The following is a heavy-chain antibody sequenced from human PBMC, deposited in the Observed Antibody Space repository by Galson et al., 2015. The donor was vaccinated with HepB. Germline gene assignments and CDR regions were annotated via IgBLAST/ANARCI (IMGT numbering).Heavy chain of an antibody. CDR3: ARDGRAGGTQYYYMDV. J-gene: IGHJ6*03. CDR1: GFTFGSSW. D-gene: IGHD1-26*01. Sequence: SLRLSCAAPGFTFGSSWMTWVRQAPGKGLEWVANIKGDGSERYYVDSVKGRFTISRDNAKNSLYLEMNSLRDEDTAVYYCARDGRAGGTQYYYMDVWGKGATVTVSS. V-gene: IGHV3-7*03. CDR2: IKGDGSER.